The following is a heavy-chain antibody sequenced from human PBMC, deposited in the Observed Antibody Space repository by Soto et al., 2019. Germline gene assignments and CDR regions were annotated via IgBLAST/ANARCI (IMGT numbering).Heavy chain of an antibody. V-gene: IGHV4-39*01. Sequence: SETLSLTCTVSGGSIISGDYYWSLIRQPPGKGLEWIGTTYYNGNAYYNPSLKSRVSMSVDTSKNQFSLKLSSVTAADTAVYYCARFVGRYYYYYGMDVWGQGTTVTVSS. J-gene: IGHJ6*02. CDR2: TYYNGNA. CDR1: GGSIISGDYY. CDR3: ARFVGRYYYYYGMDV.